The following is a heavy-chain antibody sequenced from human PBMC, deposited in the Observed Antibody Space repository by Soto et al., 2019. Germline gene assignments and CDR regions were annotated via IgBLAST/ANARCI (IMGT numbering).Heavy chain of an antibody. V-gene: IGHV4-31*03. D-gene: IGHD3-3*01. J-gene: IGHJ5*02. CDR2: IYYSGST. CDR1: GGSISSGGYY. Sequence: QVQLQESGPGLVKPSQTLSLTCTVSGGSISSGGYYWSWIRQHPGKGLEWIGYIYYSGSTYYNPSLQSRVTISVDTSKNQFSLKLSSVTAADTAVYYCARAAYYDFWSGFKGQNWFDPWGQGTLVTVSS. CDR3: ARAAYYDFWSGFKGQNWFDP.